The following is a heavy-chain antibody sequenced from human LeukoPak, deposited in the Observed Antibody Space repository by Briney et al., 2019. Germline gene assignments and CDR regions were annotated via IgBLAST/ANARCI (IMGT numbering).Heavy chain of an antibody. CDR2: ISSSSSYI. Sequence: GGSLRLSCAASGFTFSSYSMNWVRQAPGKGLEWVSSISSSSSYIYYADSAKGRFTISRDNAKNSLYLQMNSLRAEDTAVYYCARKTDDCSSTSCPLDYWGQGTLVTVSS. D-gene: IGHD2-2*01. J-gene: IGHJ4*02. CDR3: ARKTDDCSSTSCPLDY. CDR1: GFTFSSYS. V-gene: IGHV3-21*01.